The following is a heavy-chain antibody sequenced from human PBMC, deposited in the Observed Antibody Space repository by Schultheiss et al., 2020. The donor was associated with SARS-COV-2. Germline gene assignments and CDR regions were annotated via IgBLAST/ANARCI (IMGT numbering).Heavy chain of an antibody. CDR1: GFTFSSYG. J-gene: IGHJ4*02. D-gene: IGHD3-10*01. CDR3: AKRAVPQGGGDY. Sequence: GESLKISCAASGFTFSSYGMHWVRQAPGKGLEWVAVIWYDGSNKYYADSVKGRFTISRDNSKNTLYLQMNSLRGEDTAVYYCAKRAVPQGGGDYWGQGTLVTVSS. V-gene: IGHV3-30*02. CDR2: IWYDGSNK.